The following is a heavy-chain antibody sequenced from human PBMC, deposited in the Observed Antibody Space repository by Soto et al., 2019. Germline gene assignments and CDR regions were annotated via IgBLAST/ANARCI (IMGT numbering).Heavy chain of an antibody. Sequence: ASVTVSCKAAGGTFSSYAISWVRQAPGQGLEWMGGISAYNGTTNYAQKLQGRVTMTTDKSTSTAYMELRSLRSDDTAVYYCARDDIVASGSGERRFDYWGQGTLVTVSS. CDR1: GGTFSSYA. D-gene: IGHD5-12*01. J-gene: IGHJ4*02. CDR3: ARDDIVASGSGERRFDY. CDR2: ISAYNGTT. V-gene: IGHV1-18*01.